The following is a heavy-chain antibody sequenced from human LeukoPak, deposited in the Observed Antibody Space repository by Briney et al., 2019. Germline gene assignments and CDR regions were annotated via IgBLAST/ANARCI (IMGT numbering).Heavy chain of an antibody. J-gene: IGHJ4*02. CDR3: AADYGDLDTFDY. CDR2: INHSGST. CDR1: GGFLSTYH. Sequence: SETLSLTCTVRGGFLSTYHWSWIRQPPGKGLGWIGEINHSGSTNYNSSLKSRVSISADTSKNQFSLKLSSVTAADTAVYYCAADYGDLDTFDYWGQGTLVIVSS. V-gene: IGHV4-34*01. D-gene: IGHD4-17*01.